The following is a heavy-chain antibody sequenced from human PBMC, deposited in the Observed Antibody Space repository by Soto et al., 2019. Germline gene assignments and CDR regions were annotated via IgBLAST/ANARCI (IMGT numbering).Heavy chain of an antibody. CDR3: ARSEYGGNPVDY. CDR2: INPSGGST. CDR1: GYTFTSYY. J-gene: IGHJ4*02. Sequence: QVQLVQSGAEVKKPGASAKVSCKASGYTFTSYYMHWVRQAPGQGLEWMGIINPSGGSTSYAQKFQGRVTMTRDTSTSTVYMELSSLRSEDTAVYYCARSEYGGNPVDYWGQGTLVTVSS. D-gene: IGHD2-15*01. V-gene: IGHV1-46*01.